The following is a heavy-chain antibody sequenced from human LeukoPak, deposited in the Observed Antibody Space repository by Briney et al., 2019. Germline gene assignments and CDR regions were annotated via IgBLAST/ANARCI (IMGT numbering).Heavy chain of an antibody. Sequence: GGSLRLSCAASGFTFSSYGMHWVREAPGKGLERVAFIRYDGSNKYYADSVKGRFTISRDNSKNTLYLQMNSLRAEGTAVYYCAHARASGYSYGFDYWGQGTLVTVSS. CDR3: AHARASGYSYGFDY. J-gene: IGHJ4*02. D-gene: IGHD5-18*01. V-gene: IGHV3-30*02. CDR2: IRYDGSNK. CDR1: GFTFSSYG.